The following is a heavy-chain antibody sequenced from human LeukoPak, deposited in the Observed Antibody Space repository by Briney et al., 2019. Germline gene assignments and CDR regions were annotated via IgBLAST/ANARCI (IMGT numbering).Heavy chain of an antibody. CDR2: TSFDGSNK. CDR1: GFTFSGYG. CDR3: ATERGVGAPNWFDP. Sequence: PGRSLRLSCAASGFTFSGYGMHWVRQAPGKGLEWVAVTSFDGSNKYYADSVQGRFTISRDNSKNTLYSQMNSLRAEDAAVYYCATERGVGAPNWFDPWGQGTLVTVSS. V-gene: IGHV3-30*03. J-gene: IGHJ5*02. D-gene: IGHD1-26*01.